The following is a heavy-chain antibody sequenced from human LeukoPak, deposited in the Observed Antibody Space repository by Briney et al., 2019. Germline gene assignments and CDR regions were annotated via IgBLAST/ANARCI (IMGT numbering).Heavy chain of an antibody. J-gene: IGHJ4*02. CDR1: GFTFSSYW. V-gene: IGHV3-20*04. CDR3: ARDEAAAGNLDY. D-gene: IGHD6-13*01. CDR2: ISWDGGST. Sequence: GGSLRLSCAASGFTFSSYWMSWVRQAPGKGLEWVSLISWDGGSTYYADSVKGRFTISRDNSKNSLYLQMNSLRAEDTAVYYCARDEAAAGNLDYWGQGTLVTVSS.